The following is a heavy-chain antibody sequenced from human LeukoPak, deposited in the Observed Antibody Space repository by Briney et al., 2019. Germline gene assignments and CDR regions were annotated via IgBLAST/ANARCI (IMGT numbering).Heavy chain of an antibody. D-gene: IGHD4-17*01. J-gene: IGHJ3*02. V-gene: IGHV1-46*01. CDR2: INPSGGST. CDR1: GYTFTSYY. CDR3: AREEEVTTYAFDI. Sequence: ASVKASCKASGYTFTSYYMHWVRQAPGQGLEWMGIINPSGGSTNYAQKFQGRVTITADKSTSTAYMELSSLRSEVMAVYYCAREEEVTTYAFDIGGQETRVTVSS.